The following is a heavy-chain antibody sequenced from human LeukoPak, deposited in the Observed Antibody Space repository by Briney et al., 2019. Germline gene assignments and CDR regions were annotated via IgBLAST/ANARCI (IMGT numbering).Heavy chain of an antibody. J-gene: IGHJ4*02. Sequence: GGSLRLSCAASGFTFSTFAMIWVRQAPGKGLEWVSYISSSGSTIYYADSVKGRFTISRDNAKNSLYLQMNSLRAEDTAVYYCARVHSSSWYEVIDYWGQGTLVTVSS. CDR1: GFTFSTFA. CDR2: ISSSGSTI. D-gene: IGHD6-13*01. CDR3: ARVHSSSWYEVIDY. V-gene: IGHV3-48*03.